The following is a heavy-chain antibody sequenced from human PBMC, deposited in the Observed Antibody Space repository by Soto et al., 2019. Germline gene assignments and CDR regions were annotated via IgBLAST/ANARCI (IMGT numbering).Heavy chain of an antibody. CDR3: ARDRYYYDSSGYYVVSVYGMDV. CDR1: GYTFTGYY. J-gene: IGHJ6*02. V-gene: IGHV1-2*02. CDR2: INPNSGGT. D-gene: IGHD3-22*01. Sequence: GPPVKVSCKASGYTFTGYYMHWVRQAPGQGLEWIGWINPNSGGTNYAQKFQGRVTMTRDTSISTAYMELSRLRSDDTAVYYCARDRYYYDSSGYYVVSVYGMDVWGQGTTVTVSS.